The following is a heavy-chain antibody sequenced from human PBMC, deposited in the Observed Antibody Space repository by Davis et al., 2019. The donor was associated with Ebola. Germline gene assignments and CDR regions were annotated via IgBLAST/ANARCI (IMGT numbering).Heavy chain of an antibody. D-gene: IGHD6-13*01. CDR2: ISGSGGST. Sequence: PGGSLRLSCTDSVITFSSYAMTWVRQAPGKGLEWVSAISGSGGSTYYADSVKGRFTISRDNSKKTLYLQMNSLRAEDTAVYYCAKLSSTSEIDYWGQGTLVTVSS. CDR3: AKLSSTSEIDY. J-gene: IGHJ4*02. V-gene: IGHV3-23*01. CDR1: VITFSSYA.